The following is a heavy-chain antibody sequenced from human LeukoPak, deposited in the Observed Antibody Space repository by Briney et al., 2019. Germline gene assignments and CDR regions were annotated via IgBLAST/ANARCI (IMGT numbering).Heavy chain of an antibody. J-gene: IGHJ4*02. D-gene: IGHD5-24*01. V-gene: IGHV1-69*13. Sequence: ASVKVSCKASGGTFSSYAISWVRQAPGQGLEWMGGIIPIFGTANYAQKFQGRVTITADESTSTAYMELSSPRSEDTAVYYCAIMVEMATISFFDYWGQGTLVTVSS. CDR2: IIPIFGTA. CDR3: AIMVEMATISFFDY. CDR1: GGTFSSYA.